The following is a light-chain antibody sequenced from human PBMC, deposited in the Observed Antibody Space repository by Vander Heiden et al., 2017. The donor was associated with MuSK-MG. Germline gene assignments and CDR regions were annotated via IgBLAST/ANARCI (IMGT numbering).Light chain of an antibody. V-gene: IGKV1-39*01. Sequence: DIQMTQSPSSLSASVGDRVTITCRASQSISSYLNWYQQKPGKAPKLLIYAASSLQSGVPSRFSGSGSGTDFTLTISSLQPEDFATYYCQQSDSTPPLFTFGPGTKVDIK. J-gene: IGKJ3*01. CDR2: AAS. CDR1: QSISSY. CDR3: QQSDSTPPLFT.